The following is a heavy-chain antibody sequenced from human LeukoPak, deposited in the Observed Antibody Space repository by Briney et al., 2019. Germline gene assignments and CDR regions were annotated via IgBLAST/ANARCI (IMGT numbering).Heavy chain of an antibody. J-gene: IGHJ6*02. CDR2: ISSSGSTI. D-gene: IGHD3-3*01. CDR3: ARGFWSGYPGKNYYYGMDV. V-gene: IGHV3-48*03. Sequence: PGGSLRLSCAASGFTFSSYGMNWVRQAPGKGLEWVSYISSSGSTIYYADSVKGRFTISRDNAKNSLYLQMNSLRAEDTAVYYCARGFWSGYPGKNYYYGMDVWGQGTTVTVSS. CDR1: GFTFSSYG.